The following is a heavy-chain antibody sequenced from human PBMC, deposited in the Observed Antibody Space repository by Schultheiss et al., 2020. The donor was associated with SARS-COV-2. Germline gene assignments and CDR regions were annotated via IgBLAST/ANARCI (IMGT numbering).Heavy chain of an antibody. Sequence: GGSLRLSCAASGFTFSSYAMHWVRQAPGKGLEWVAVISASGRSTDYTDSVKGRFTISRDNSKNTLYLQMFSLRAEDTAVYYCAKGDTTGYSYQYFDYWGQGTLVTVSS. CDR1: GFTFSSYA. CDR3: AKGDTTGYSYQYFDY. J-gene: IGHJ4*02. V-gene: IGHV3-23*01. CDR2: ISASGRST. D-gene: IGHD3-22*01.